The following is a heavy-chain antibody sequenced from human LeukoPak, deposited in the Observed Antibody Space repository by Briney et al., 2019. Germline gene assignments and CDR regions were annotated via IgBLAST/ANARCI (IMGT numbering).Heavy chain of an antibody. CDR1: GYTFTSHY. CDR3: AREYSGSYYGLSP. J-gene: IGHJ4*02. Sequence: ASVKVSCKASGYTFTSHYIHWVRQAPGQGLEWMGIINPSDGGATYAQKFQGRVTITRDTSASTAYMELSSLRSEDTAVYYCAREYSGSYYGLSPWGQGTLVTVSS. V-gene: IGHV1-46*01. CDR2: INPSDGGA. D-gene: IGHD1-26*01.